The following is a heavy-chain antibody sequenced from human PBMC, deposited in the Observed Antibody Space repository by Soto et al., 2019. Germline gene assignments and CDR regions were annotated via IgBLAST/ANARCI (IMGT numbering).Heavy chain of an antibody. CDR2: IYRSGKT. V-gene: IGHV4-4*02. J-gene: IGHJ4*02. CDR3: ARLTSQGPRFDS. CDR1: GASVSSSDW. Sequence: SETLSLTCAVSGASVSSSDWWAWVRQPPGKGLQWIGEIYRSGKTNYNPSLESRVTMSIDRSMNEFSLKVTSLTAADTAVYYCARLTSQGPRFDSWGQGSLVTVSS.